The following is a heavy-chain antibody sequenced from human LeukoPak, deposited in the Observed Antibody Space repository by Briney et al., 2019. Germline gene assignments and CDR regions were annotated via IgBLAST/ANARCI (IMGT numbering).Heavy chain of an antibody. CDR2: IFYSGSA. D-gene: IGHD5-18*01. J-gene: IGHJ5*02. CDR3: ARQDRGYSYAWGWFDP. Sequence: SETLSLTCSVSAESITNNKYYWAWIRQPPEKGLEWIGSIFYSGSAYYNSSLQSRLSMSVDTSENQFSLKLTSVTAADTAVYYCARQDRGYSYAWGWFDPWGQGTLVTVSS. V-gene: IGHV4-39*01. CDR1: AESITNNKYY.